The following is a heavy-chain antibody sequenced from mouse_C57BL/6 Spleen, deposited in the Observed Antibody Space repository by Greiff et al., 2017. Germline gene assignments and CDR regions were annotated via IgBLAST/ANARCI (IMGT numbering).Heavy chain of an antibody. CDR1: GFTFSSYG. J-gene: IGHJ4*01. Sequence: EVQRVEPGGDLVKPGGSLKLSCAASGFTFSSYGMSWVRQTPDKRLEWVATISSGGSYTYYPDSVKGRFTISRENATNTRYRQMGSLKAEDTAMYNYAKHAGREAMDYWGQGTSVTVSS. CDR3: AKHAGREAMDY. D-gene: IGHD3-3*01. V-gene: IGHV5-6*01. CDR2: ISSGGSYT.